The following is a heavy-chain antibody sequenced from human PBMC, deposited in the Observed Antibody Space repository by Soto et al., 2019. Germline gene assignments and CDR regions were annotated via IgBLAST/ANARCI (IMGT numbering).Heavy chain of an antibody. Sequence: QEQLQQWGAGLLKPSETLSLTCVVYGGSFSGYYWSWIRQPPGKGLEWIGEINHSGNTNYTPSLKSRVTISIDTSKNQFSLKLNSVTAADTAVYYCARGPAVTLPWDLIDSWGQGTLVAVSS. J-gene: IGHJ4*02. CDR1: GGSFSGYY. CDR3: ARGPAVTLPWDLIDS. V-gene: IGHV4-34*01. CDR2: INHSGNT. D-gene: IGHD3-3*01.